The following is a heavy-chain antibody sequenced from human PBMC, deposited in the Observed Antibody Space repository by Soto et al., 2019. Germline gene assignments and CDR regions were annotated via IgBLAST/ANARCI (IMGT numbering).Heavy chain of an antibody. CDR3: AAGVVVTAYFDY. V-gene: IGHV3-43*01. J-gene: IGHJ4*02. CDR1: GFTFDDYT. D-gene: IGHD2-21*02. CDR2: ISWDGGST. Sequence: GGSLRLSCAASGFTFDDYTMHWVRQAPGKGLEWVSLISWDGGSTYYADSVKGRFTISRDNSKNSLYLQMNSLRTEDTALYYCAAGVVVTAYFDYWGQGTLVTVSS.